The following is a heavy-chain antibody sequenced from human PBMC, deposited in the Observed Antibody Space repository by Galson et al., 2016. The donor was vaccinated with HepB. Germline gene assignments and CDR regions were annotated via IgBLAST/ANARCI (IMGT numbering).Heavy chain of an antibody. D-gene: IGHD3-16*01. CDR3: ARDRDFPDGHPDPFAC. CDR1: GFTFSRFW. CDR2: IKQDGSEK. V-gene: IGHV3-7*03. J-gene: IGHJ4*02. Sequence: SLRLSCAASGFTFSRFWMSWVRQAPGKGLEWVANIKQDGSEKHYADSVKGLFTISRDNANQSVYLQMNRLRAEDTAIYYCARDRDFPDGHPDPFACWGQGTVVTVS.